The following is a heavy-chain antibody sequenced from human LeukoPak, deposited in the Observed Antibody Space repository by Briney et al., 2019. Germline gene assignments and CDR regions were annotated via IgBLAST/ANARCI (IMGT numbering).Heavy chain of an antibody. CDR3: ATASSGFPARI. D-gene: IGHD3-22*01. J-gene: IGHJ3*02. Sequence: ASLNVSCKASVYTFTDYYIHWVRQAPGQGLEWMGGINPNSGGTNYAQKFQGRVTMTRDTSISTAYMELSRLRSDDTAVYYCATASSGFPARIWGQGTMVTVSS. CDR2: INPNSGGT. CDR1: VYTFTDYY. V-gene: IGHV1-2*02.